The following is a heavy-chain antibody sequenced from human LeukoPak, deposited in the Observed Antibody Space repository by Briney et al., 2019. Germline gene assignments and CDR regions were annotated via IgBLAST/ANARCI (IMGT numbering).Heavy chain of an antibody. CDR3: ARDVFGSRIRDSSSVVGHYYYMDV. J-gene: IGHJ6*03. V-gene: IGHV1-69*05. CDR1: GYTFTIYA. Sequence: GASVKVSCKASGYTFTIYAMHWVRQAPGQRLEWMGGIIPIFGTANYAQKFQGRVTITTDESTSTAYMELSSLRSEDTAVYYCARDVFGSRIRDSSSVVGHYYYMDVWGKGTTVTVSS. D-gene: IGHD6-13*01. CDR2: IIPIFGTA.